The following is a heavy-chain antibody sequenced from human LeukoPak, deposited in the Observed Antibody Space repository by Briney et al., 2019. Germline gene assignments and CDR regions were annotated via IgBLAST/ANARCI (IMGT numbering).Heavy chain of an antibody. D-gene: IGHD2-15*01. Sequence: SVKVSCKASGGTFSSYAISWVRQAPGQGLEWMGGIIPIFGTANYAQEFQGRVTITADESTSTAYMELSSLRSEDTAVYYCARALHTNVAATVEVEDWGQGTLVTVSS. CDR3: ARALHTNVAATVEVED. J-gene: IGHJ4*02. V-gene: IGHV1-69*01. CDR2: IIPIFGTA. CDR1: GGTFSSYA.